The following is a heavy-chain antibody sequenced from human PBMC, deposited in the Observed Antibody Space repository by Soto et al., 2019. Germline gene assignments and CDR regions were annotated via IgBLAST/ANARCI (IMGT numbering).Heavy chain of an antibody. J-gene: IGHJ3*01. CDR1: GGSIRSYY. CDR2: IYHSGST. Sequence: SETLSLTCTVSGGSIRSYYWSWIRQPPGKGLEWIGYIYHSGSTNYNPSLKSRVTISVDTSKNQFSLNLSSVTAADTAVYYCAGEEGAGGSRWVCGLLVQRTWVLGSSGDA. V-gene: IGHV4-59*01. D-gene: IGHD3-10*01. CDR3: AGEEGAGGSRWVCGLLVQRTWVLGSSGDA.